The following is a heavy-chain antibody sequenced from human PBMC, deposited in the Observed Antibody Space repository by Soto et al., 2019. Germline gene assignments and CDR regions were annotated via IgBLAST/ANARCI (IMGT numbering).Heavy chain of an antibody. Sequence: QVQLVQSGAEVKKPGASLKVSCKASGSTFTSYDINWVRQATGQGLEWMGWMHPNSGNTGYAQKFQGRVTMTRHTTISPAYMELSSLRSEDTAVYYCARVAVAGDFDYWGQRTLVTVPS. V-gene: IGHV1-8*01. CDR1: GSTFTSYD. CDR2: MHPNSGNT. J-gene: IGHJ4*02. CDR3: ARVAVAGDFDY. D-gene: IGHD6-19*01.